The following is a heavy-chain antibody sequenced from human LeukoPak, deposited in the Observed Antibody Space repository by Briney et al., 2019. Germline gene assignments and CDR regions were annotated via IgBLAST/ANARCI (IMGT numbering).Heavy chain of an antibody. Sequence: GGSLRLSCAASGFTFSNAWMSWVRQAPGKRLEWVGRIKSKTDGGTTDYAAPVKGRFTISRDDSKNTLYLQMNSLKTEDTAVYYCTTEIGGSYLSFDYWGQGTLVTVSS. V-gene: IGHV3-15*01. J-gene: IGHJ4*02. CDR1: GFTFSNAW. CDR2: IKSKTDGGTT. CDR3: TTEIGGSYLSFDY. D-gene: IGHD1-26*01.